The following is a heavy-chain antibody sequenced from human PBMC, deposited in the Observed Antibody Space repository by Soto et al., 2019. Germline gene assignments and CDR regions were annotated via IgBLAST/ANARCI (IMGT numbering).Heavy chain of an antibody. CDR3: ARDDQEFVTTYYFDY. Sequence: QVQLVQSGAEVKKPGSSVKVSCKASGGTFSSYAISWVRQAPGQGLERMGGIIPIFGTANYAQKFQGRVTITADESTSTAYMELSSLRSEDTAVYYCARDDQEFVTTYYFDYWGQGTLVTVSS. J-gene: IGHJ4*02. CDR2: IIPIFGTA. D-gene: IGHD1-1*01. V-gene: IGHV1-69*01. CDR1: GGTFSSYA.